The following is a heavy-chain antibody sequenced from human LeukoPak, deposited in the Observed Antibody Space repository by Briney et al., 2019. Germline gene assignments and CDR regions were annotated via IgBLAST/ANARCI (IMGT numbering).Heavy chain of an antibody. CDR1: GGSFSGYY. J-gene: IGHJ4*02. Sequence: PSESLSLTCAVYGGSFSGYYWSWIRQPPGKGLEWIGEINHSGSTNYNPSLKSRVTISVDTSKNQFSLKLSSVTAADTAVYYCARGVYGSGGSCYEDYWGQGTLVTVSS. CDR2: INHSGST. CDR3: ARGVYGSGGSCYEDY. D-gene: IGHD2-15*01. V-gene: IGHV4-34*01.